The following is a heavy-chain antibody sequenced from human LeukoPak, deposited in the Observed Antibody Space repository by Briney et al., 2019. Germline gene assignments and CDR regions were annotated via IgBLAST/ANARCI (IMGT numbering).Heavy chain of an antibody. CDR2: IRYDGVIK. D-gene: IGHD5-18*01. CDR3: AKAPSGYSYGHPYYFDY. CDR1: GFTFSTYG. Sequence: GGSLRLSCAASGFTFSTYGMHWVRQAPGKGLEWVAFIRYDGVIKYYADSVKGRFTISRDNSKNTLYLQINSLRAEDTTVYYCAKAPSGYSYGHPYYFDYWGQGTLVTVSS. V-gene: IGHV3-30*02. J-gene: IGHJ4*02.